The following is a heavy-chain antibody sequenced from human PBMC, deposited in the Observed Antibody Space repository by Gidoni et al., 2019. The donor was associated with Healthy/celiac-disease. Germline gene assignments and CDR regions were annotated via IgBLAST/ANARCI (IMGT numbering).Heavy chain of an antibody. CDR2: ISWNSGSI. CDR1: GFTFDDYA. Sequence: EVQLVESGGGLVQPGRSLRLSCAASGFTFDDYAMHWVRQAPGKGLEWVSGISWNSGSIGYADSVKGRFTISRDNAKNSLYLQMNSLRAEDTALYYCAKDMGSSGYYFYYFDYWGQGTLVTVSS. J-gene: IGHJ4*02. CDR3: AKDMGSSGYYFYYFDY. D-gene: IGHD3-22*01. V-gene: IGHV3-9*01.